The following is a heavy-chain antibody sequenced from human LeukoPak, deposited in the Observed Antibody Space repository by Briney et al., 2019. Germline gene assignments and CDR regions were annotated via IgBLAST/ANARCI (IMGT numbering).Heavy chain of an antibody. D-gene: IGHD6-6*01. CDR3: AKDLAPTYSSSSFLFDY. V-gene: IGHV3-15*01. CDR1: GFTFSNAW. Sequence: GGSLRLSCEASGFTFSNAWMSWVRQAPGKGLEWVGRIKSKTDGGTTDYAAPVKGRFTISRDDSKNTLYLQMNSLRAEDTAVYYCAKDLAPTYSSSSFLFDYWGQGTLVTVSS. CDR2: IKSKTDGGTT. J-gene: IGHJ4*02.